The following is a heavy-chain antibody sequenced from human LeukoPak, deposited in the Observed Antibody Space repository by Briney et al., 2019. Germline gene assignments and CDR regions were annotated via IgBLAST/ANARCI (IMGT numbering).Heavy chain of an antibody. CDR1: GFTFSTYW. Sequence: PGGSLRLSCAVSGFTFSTYWMSWVRQAPGKGLEWVANIKTDGSEKYYVDSVKGRFTISRDNAKNSLYLQMNSLRAEGTAVYYCARDWNGSGSPNDFWGQGTLVTVSS. J-gene: IGHJ4*02. V-gene: IGHV3-7*01. CDR2: IKTDGSEK. CDR3: ARDWNGSGSPNDF. D-gene: IGHD3-10*01.